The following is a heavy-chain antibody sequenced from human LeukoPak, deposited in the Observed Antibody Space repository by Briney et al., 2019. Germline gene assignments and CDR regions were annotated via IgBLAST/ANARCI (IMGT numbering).Heavy chain of an antibody. Sequence: SETLSLTCTVSGGSISSSSYYWGWIRQPPGKGLEWIGSIYYSGSTYYNPSLKSRVTISVDTSKNQFSLKLSSVTAADTAVYYCARQMVRGVITGWGQGTLVTVPS. CDR2: IYYSGST. CDR3: ARQMVRGVITG. V-gene: IGHV4-39*01. CDR1: GGSISSSSYY. J-gene: IGHJ4*02. D-gene: IGHD3-10*01.